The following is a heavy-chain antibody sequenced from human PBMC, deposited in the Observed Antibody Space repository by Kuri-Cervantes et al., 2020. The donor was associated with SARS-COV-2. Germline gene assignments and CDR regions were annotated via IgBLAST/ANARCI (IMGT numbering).Heavy chain of an antibody. CDR3: ARYSSSWSYY. CDR1: GFTFSSYS. CDR2: ISSSSSYI. V-gene: IGHV3-21*01. D-gene: IGHD6-13*01. J-gene: IGHJ4*02. Sequence: GESLKISCAASGFTFSSYSMNWVRQAPGKGLEWVSSISSSSSYIYYADSVKGGFTISRDNAKNSLYLQMNSLRAEDTAVYYCARYSSSWSYYWGQGTLVTVSS.